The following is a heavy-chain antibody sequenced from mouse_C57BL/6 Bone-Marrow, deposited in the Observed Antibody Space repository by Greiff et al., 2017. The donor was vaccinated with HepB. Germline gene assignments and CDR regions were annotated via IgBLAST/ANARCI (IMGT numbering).Heavy chain of an antibody. J-gene: IGHJ3*01. CDR2: INPYNGGT. Sequence: EVQLQQSGPVLVKPGASVKMSCKASGYTFTDYYMNWVKQSHGKSLEWIGVINPYNGGTSYNQKFKGKATLTVDKSSSTAYMELNSLTSEDSAVYYCARAGFITTVVATHWGQGTLVTVSA. CDR3: ARAGFITTVVATH. D-gene: IGHD1-1*01. CDR1: GYTFTDYY. V-gene: IGHV1-19*01.